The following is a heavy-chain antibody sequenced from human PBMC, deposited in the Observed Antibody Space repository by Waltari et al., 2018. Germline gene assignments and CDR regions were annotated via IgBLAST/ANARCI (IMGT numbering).Heavy chain of an antibody. V-gene: IGHV5-51*01. CDR3: ASRAYCTNGVCFPDWGS. J-gene: IGHJ5*02. Sequence: EVQLVQSGAEVKKPGESLKISCKGSGYSFTSYWIGWVRQMPGKGLEWMGIIYPGDSDTRYSPSFQGQVTISSDKSLRTAYLQWSSLKASDTARYYGASRAYCTNGVCFPDWGSWGQGTLVTVSS. D-gene: IGHD2-8*01. CDR1: GYSFTSYW. CDR2: IYPGDSDT.